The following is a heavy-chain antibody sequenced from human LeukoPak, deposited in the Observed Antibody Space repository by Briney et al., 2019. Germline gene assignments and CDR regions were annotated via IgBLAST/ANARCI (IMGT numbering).Heavy chain of an antibody. J-gene: IGHJ3*02. V-gene: IGHV3-30*02. CDR1: GFTFSSYG. Sequence: PGGSLRLSCAASGFTFSSYGMHWVRQAPGKGLEWVAFIRYDGSNKYYADSVKGRFTISRDNAKNSLYLQMNSLRAEDTAVYYCAREKERFLELDAFDIWGQGTMVTVSS. CDR3: AREKERFLELDAFDI. CDR2: IRYDGSNK. D-gene: IGHD3-3*01.